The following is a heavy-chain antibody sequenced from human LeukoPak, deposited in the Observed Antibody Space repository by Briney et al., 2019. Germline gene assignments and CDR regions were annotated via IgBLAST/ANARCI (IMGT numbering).Heavy chain of an antibody. J-gene: IGHJ4*02. V-gene: IGHV3-7*01. CDR1: GVNFVNFG. CDR2: IKEGGSEK. D-gene: IGHD6-13*01. Sequence: PGGSLRLTCAASGVNFVNFGMHWVRQAPGKGLEWVAYIKEGGSEKYYVDSVKGRFTISRDNAKNPLYLQMNRLGAEDTAVYYCARSETSSTWSAWERKFDYWGQGTLVTVSS. CDR3: ARSETSSTWSAWERKFDY.